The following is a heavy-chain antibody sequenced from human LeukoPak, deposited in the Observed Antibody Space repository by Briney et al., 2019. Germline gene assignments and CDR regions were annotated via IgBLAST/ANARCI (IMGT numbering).Heavy chain of an antibody. J-gene: IGHJ6*02. CDR2: INPSGGST. D-gene: IGHD5-24*01. CDR1: GYTFTSYY. CDR3: ARSRDPLTKRWLQSIYYYGMDV. V-gene: IGHV1-46*01. Sequence: ASVKVSCKASGYTFTSYYMHWVRQAPGQGLEWMGIINPSGGSTSYAQKFQGRVTITADKSTSTAYMELSSLRSEDTAVYYCARSRDPLTKRWLQSIYYYGMDVWGQGTTVTVSS.